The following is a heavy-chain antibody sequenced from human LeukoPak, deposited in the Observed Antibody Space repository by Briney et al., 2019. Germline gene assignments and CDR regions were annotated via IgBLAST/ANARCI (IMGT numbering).Heavy chain of an antibody. D-gene: IGHD3-22*01. CDR3: ARDDYYDSSGPYYFDY. J-gene: IGHJ4*02. CDR1: GFTFSSYA. V-gene: IGHV3-30-3*01. Sequence: PGGSLRLSCAASGFTFSSYAMHWVRQAPGKGLEWVAVISYDGSNKYYADSVKGRFTISRDNSKNTLYLQMNSLRAEDTAVYYCARDDYYDSSGPYYFDYWGQGTLVTVSS. CDR2: ISYDGSNK.